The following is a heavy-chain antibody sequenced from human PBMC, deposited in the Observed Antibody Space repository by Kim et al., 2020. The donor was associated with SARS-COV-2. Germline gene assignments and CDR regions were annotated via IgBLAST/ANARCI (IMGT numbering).Heavy chain of an antibody. V-gene: IGHV5-51*01. D-gene: IGHD6-19*01. CDR3: ARLIAVADPFDY. Sequence: YGPSVQGQVTISANKSISTAYLQWSSLKATDTAMYYCARLIAVADPFDYWSQGTLVTVSS. J-gene: IGHJ4*02.